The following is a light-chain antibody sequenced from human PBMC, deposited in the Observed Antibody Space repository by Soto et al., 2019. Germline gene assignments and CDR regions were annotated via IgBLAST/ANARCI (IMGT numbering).Light chain of an antibody. Sequence: QSVMTQPPSVSAAPGQTVTISCSGSSSNIGGNSVSWYQQLPGTAPKLLIYDDNKRPSGIPDRFSGSKSGTSATLGITGFQTGDEADYYCGSWYSSLSAYVLGTGTKLTVL. CDR1: SSNIGGNS. CDR3: GSWYSSLSAYV. J-gene: IGLJ1*01. CDR2: DDN. V-gene: IGLV1-51*01.